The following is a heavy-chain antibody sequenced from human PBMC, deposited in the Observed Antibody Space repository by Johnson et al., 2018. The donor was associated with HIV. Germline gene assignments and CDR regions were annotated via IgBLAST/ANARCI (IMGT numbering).Heavy chain of an antibody. CDR1: GITVSSNY. CDR2: ISYDGSNK. CDR3: ARVSSSSSFDAFDI. V-gene: IGHV3-30-3*01. Sequence: VQLVESGGGLVQPGGSLRLSCAASGITVSSNYMSWVRQAPGKGLEWVAVISYDGSNKYYADSVKGRFTISRDNSKNTLYLQMNSLRAEDTAVYYCARVSSSSSFDAFDIWGQGTMVTVSS. D-gene: IGHD6-6*01. J-gene: IGHJ3*02.